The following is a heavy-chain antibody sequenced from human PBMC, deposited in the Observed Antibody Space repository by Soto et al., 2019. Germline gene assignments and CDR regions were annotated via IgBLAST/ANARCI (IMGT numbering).Heavy chain of an antibody. CDR2: IYHSGST. CDR3: VRESAASGPNWFDT. Sequence: QLQLQESGSGLVQPSQTLSLTCSVSGGSVTNGRSSWNWIRQSPGKGLEWIAYIYHSGSTYYNPSLRSRVTISVYRSENQFSLKLSSLTAADTAVYYCVRESAASGPNWFDTWGPGTLVTVSS. J-gene: IGHJ5*02. D-gene: IGHD6-13*01. CDR1: GGSVTNGRSS. V-gene: IGHV4-30-2*06.